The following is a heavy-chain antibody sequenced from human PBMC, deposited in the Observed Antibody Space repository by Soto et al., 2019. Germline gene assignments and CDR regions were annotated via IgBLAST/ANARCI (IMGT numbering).Heavy chain of an antibody. Sequence: SSETLSLTCAVYGGSFSGYYWSWIRQSPGKGLEWIGEINHSGSTNYNPSLKSRVTISVDTSKNQFSLKLSSVSAADTAVYFCERRRGRQQLVQRYYNGMDVWGQGTTVTVSS. CDR2: INHSGST. J-gene: IGHJ6*02. D-gene: IGHD6-13*01. V-gene: IGHV4-34*01. CDR3: ERRRGRQQLVQRYYNGMDV. CDR1: GGSFSGYY.